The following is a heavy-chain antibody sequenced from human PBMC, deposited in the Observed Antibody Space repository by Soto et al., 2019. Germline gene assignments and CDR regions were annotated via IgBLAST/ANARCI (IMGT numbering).Heavy chain of an antibody. CDR1: GGSISSGGYY. CDR2: IYYSGST. V-gene: IGHV4-31*03. Sequence: LSLTCTVSGGSISSGGYYWSWIRQHPGKGLEWIGYIYYSGSTYYNPSLKSRVTISVDTSKNQFSLKLSSVTAADTAVYYCARGIVVVPAARFDYWGQGTLVTVSS. J-gene: IGHJ4*02. CDR3: ARGIVVVPAARFDY. D-gene: IGHD2-2*01.